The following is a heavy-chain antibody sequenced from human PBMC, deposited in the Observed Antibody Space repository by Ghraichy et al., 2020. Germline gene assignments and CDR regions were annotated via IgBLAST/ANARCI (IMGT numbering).Heavy chain of an antibody. CDR1: GGTFSSYA. J-gene: IGHJ2*01. D-gene: IGHD3-10*01. CDR3: ARAGGPIGDHWYFDL. Sequence: SVKVSCKASGGTFSSYAISWVRQAPGQGLEWMGGIIPIFGTANYAQKFQGRVTITADESTSTAYMELSSLRSEDTAVYYCARAGGPIGDHWYFDLWGRGTLVTVSS. V-gene: IGHV1-69*13. CDR2: IIPIFGTA.